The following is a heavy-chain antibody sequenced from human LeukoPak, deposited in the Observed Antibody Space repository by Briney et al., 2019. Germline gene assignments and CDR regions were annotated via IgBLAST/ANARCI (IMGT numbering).Heavy chain of an antibody. CDR3: ARDAVLIEAPIRQGDY. V-gene: IGHV3-74*01. CDR2: INSDGSST. Sequence: GGSLRLSCAASGFTFRSYWMHWVRQAPGKGLVWVSRINSDGSSTNYAGSVKGRFTISRDNAKNTLYLQMNRLRAEDTAVYYCARDAVLIEAPIRQGDYWGQGTLVTVSS. J-gene: IGHJ4*02. D-gene: IGHD5-24*01. CDR1: GFTFRSYW.